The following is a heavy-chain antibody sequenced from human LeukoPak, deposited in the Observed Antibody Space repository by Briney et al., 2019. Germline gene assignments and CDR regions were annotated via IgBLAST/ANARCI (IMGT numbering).Heavy chain of an antibody. CDR3: ARGYDSSGYYYRYHWFDP. V-gene: IGHV4-31*03. Sequence: SETLSLTCTVSGGSISSGGYYWSWLRQHPGKGLEWFGYIYYSGRTYYNPSLKSRVSISVDTSKNQFSLQLSSVTAADTAVYYCARGYDSSGYYYRYHWFDPWGQGTLVTVSS. CDR1: GGSISSGGYY. CDR2: IYYSGRT. D-gene: IGHD3-22*01. J-gene: IGHJ5*02.